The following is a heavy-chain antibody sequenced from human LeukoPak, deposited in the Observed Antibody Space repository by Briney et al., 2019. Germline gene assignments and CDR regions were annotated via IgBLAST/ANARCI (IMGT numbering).Heavy chain of an antibody. D-gene: IGHD1-1*01. V-gene: IGHV1-2*02. J-gene: IGHJ5*02. CDR1: GYTLTDYH. CDR2: INCNSGAT. CDR3: GRELGGGTTREDWLDP. Sequence: ASVKVSCKASGYTLTDYHIHWVRQAPGQGLEGMGWINCNSGATHYAQKFQGRVTMTRDTSISTTHMDLTSLTSDDTAVYYCGRELGGGTTREDWLDPWGQGTLVTVSS.